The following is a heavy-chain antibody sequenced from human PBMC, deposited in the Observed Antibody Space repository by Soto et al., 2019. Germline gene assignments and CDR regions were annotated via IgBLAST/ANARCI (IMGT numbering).Heavy chain of an antibody. J-gene: IGHJ6*03. CDR1: GYTFTSYA. V-gene: IGHV1-3*01. CDR3: AREAPDFWSGYYTSYYYYYMDV. Sequence: AASVKVSCKASGYTFTSYAMHWVRQAPGQRLERMGWINAGNGNTKYSQKFQGRVTITRDTSASTAYMELSSLRSEDTAVYYCAREAPDFWSGYYTSYYYYYMDVWGKGTTVTVSS. D-gene: IGHD3-3*01. CDR2: INAGNGNT.